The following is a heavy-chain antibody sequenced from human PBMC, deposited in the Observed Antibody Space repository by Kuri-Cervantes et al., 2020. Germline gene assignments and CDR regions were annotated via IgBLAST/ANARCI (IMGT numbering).Heavy chain of an antibody. Sequence: GESLKISCAASGFTFSSYAMHWVRQAPGKGLEWVAVISYDGSNKYYADSVKGRFTISRDNSKNTLYLQMNSLRAEDTAVYYCARAREEGELRYYYYYMDVWGKGTTVTVSS. V-gene: IGHV3-30*04. J-gene: IGHJ6*03. CDR3: ARAREEGELRYYYYYMDV. CDR2: ISYDGSNK. CDR1: GFTFSSYA. D-gene: IGHD1-7*01.